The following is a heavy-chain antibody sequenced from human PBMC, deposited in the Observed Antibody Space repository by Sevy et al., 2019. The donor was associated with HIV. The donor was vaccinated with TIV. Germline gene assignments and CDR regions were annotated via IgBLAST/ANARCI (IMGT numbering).Heavy chain of an antibody. J-gene: IGHJ4*02. Sequence: GGSLRLSCAASGFTVSSNYMSWVRQAPGKGLEWVSVIYSGGSTYYADSVKGRFTISGDNSKNTLYLQMNSLRAEDTAVYYCATPNPYYYDSSGYYYSFNYWGQGTLVTVSS. CDR2: IYSGGST. CDR3: ATPNPYYYDSSGYYYSFNY. D-gene: IGHD3-22*01. CDR1: GFTVSSNY. V-gene: IGHV3-53*01.